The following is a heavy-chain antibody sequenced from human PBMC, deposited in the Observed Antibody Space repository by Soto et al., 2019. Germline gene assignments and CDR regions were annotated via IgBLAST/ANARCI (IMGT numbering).Heavy chain of an antibody. D-gene: IGHD5-12*01. CDR3: ARENGGYDFGTRSSFDY. V-gene: IGHV4-31*03. J-gene: IGHJ4*02. Sequence: SETLSLTCTVSGGSISSGGYYWSWIRQHPGKGLEWIGYIYYSGSTYYNPSLKSRVTISVDTSKNQFSLKLSSVTAADTAVYYCARENGGYDFGTRSSFDYWGQGTLVTVSS. CDR2: IYYSGST. CDR1: GGSISSGGYY.